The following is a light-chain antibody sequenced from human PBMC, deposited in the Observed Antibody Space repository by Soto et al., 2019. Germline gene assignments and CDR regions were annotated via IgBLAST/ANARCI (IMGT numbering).Light chain of an antibody. CDR3: SSRSGTDILYV. CDR1: SSDVGTSNY. CDR2: EVT. Sequence: QSALTQPPSWSGSPGQSVTISCTGTSSDVGTSNYVSWYQQHPGKAPKLMIYEVTKRPSGVPDRFSGSKSGNTASLTVSGLQADDEADYYCSSRSGTDILYVFGTGTKVTVL. J-gene: IGLJ1*01. V-gene: IGLV2-8*01.